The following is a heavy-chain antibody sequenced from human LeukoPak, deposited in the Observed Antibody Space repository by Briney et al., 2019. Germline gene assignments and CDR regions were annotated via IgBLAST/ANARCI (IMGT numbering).Heavy chain of an antibody. D-gene: IGHD4-17*01. CDR1: GGSIISYY. V-gene: IGHV4-59*01. CDR2: IYCSGST. J-gene: IGHJ4*02. CDR3: ARRRDYGDYYFDY. Sequence: SENLSLTCTVSGGSIISYYWSWIRQPPGKGLEWIGYIYCSGSTNYNPSLKSRVTISVDTSKNQFSLKLSSVTAADTAVYYCARRRDYGDYYFDYWGQGTLVTVSS.